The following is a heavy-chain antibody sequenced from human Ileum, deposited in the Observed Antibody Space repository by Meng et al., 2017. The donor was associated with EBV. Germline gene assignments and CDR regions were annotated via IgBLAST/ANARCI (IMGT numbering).Heavy chain of an antibody. CDR3: ASNGDEVDY. CDR1: GYTFTDYG. D-gene: IGHD4-17*01. CDR2: ISSYSGNT. J-gene: IGHJ4*02. Sequence: QVPLGQSGAEVKKPGASVEVSCKASGYTFTDYGITWVRQAPGQGLEWMGWISSYSGNTKYAQKFQGRVTMTTDTSTNTAYMELRNLRSDDTAVYYCASNGDEVDYWGQGTLVTVSS. V-gene: IGHV1-18*01.